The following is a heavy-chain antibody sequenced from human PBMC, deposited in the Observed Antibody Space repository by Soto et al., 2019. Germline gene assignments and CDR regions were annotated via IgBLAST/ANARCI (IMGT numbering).Heavy chain of an antibody. J-gene: IGHJ6*02. CDR2: IIPIFGTA. V-gene: IGHV1-69*13. CDR3: ARDWGYYGSGSYRDYYYGMDV. CDR1: GGTFSSYA. Sequence: GASVKVSCKASGGTFSSYAISWVRQAPGQGLEWMGGIIPIFGTANYAQKFQGRVTITADESTSTAYMELSSLRSEDTAVYYCARDWGYYGSGSYRDYYYGMDVWGQGTTVTVSS. D-gene: IGHD3-10*01.